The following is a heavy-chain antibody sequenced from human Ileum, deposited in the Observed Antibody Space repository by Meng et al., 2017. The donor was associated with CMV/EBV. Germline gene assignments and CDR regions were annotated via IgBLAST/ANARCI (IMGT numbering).Heavy chain of an antibody. CDR2: TRSDGSAT. CDR3: VRDNHYDFWSGYGG. V-gene: IGHV3-74*01. J-gene: IGHJ4*02. D-gene: IGHD3-3*01. CDR1: GFSLGHHW. Sequence: GEFLMTSCAASGFSLGHHWMHWVPQGSGKGLVWVPRTRSDGSATTYADSLKGRFTIARDNRKNTLYLQMNSLRAEDTAVYYCVRDNHYDFWSGYGGWGQGTRVTVSS.